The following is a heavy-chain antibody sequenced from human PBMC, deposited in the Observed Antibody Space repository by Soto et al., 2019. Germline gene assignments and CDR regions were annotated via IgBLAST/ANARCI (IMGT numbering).Heavy chain of an antibody. D-gene: IGHD6-13*01. CDR1: GGSISRGVYS. Sequence: LSLTCDVSGGSISRGVYSWSWIRQPPGKGLEWIGYIYQSGSTYYNPSLKSRVTISLDRSKNQFSLKLSSVTAADTAVYYCARGIPAAAPDYRGQGTLVTVPS. J-gene: IGHJ4*02. V-gene: IGHV4-30-2*01. CDR2: IYQSGST. CDR3: ARGIPAAAPDY.